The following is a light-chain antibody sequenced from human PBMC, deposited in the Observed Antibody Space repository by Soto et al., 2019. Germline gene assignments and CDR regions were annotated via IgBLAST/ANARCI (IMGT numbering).Light chain of an antibody. J-gene: IGLJ1*01. CDR1: SXDFGNYNL. V-gene: IGLV2-14*02. CDR3: SSYTNSNTYV. Sequence: QSALTQPASVSGSPGQSITISCTGTSXDFGNYNLVSWYQQHPGKVPKLILFEVNKRPSGVSGRFSGSKSGNTASLTISGLQAEDEADYYCSSYTNSNTYVFGTGTKVTVL. CDR2: EVN.